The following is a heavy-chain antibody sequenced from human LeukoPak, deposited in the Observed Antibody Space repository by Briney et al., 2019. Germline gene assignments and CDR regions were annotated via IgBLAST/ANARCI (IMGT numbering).Heavy chain of an antibody. CDR2: IWYDDTNK. J-gene: IGHJ4*01. Sequence: GGSLRLSCVASGFNFSDYGMHWVRQGPGQGLQWVASIWYDDTNKYYEDSLQGRVTISRDDSKNTLYLQMDSLRVEDTALYFCARDVRGGSYYIDFWGHGTLVSVSS. D-gene: IGHD3-10*02. CDR1: GFNFSDYG. CDR3: ARDVRGGSYYIDF. V-gene: IGHV3-33*01.